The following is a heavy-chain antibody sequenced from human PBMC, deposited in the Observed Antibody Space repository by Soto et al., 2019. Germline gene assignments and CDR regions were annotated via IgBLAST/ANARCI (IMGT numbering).Heavy chain of an antibody. CDR2: INSGGVGI. CDR3: ARVSFGELLFDY. CDR1: GFIFSRHG. V-gene: IGHV3-23*01. Sequence: EVQMLAAGGGVVQPGGSLRLSCSASGFIFSRHGMSWVRQAPGEGLEWVSSINSGGVGIVYADFVKGRFTVSRDNSKNTLYLQMNNLRDEDTAIYYCARVSFGELLFDYWGQGALVTVSS. J-gene: IGHJ4*02. D-gene: IGHD3-10*01.